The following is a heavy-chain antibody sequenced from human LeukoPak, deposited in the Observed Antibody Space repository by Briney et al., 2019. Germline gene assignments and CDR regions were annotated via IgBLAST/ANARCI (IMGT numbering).Heavy chain of an antibody. J-gene: IGHJ4*02. CDR2: VATDGTAP. Sequence: GGSLRLSCAASGFTFSSYWMHWVRQALGKGLVWVSRVATDGTAPSYADSVKGRFTISRDNSKNTLYLQMNSLRAEDTALYYCAKPIYNSGWYDYWGQGTLVTVAS. CDR1: GFTFSSYW. CDR3: AKPIYNSGWYDY. V-gene: IGHV3-74*01. D-gene: IGHD6-19*01.